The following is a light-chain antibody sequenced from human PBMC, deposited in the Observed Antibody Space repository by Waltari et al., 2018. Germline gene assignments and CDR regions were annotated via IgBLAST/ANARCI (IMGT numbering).Light chain of an antibody. CDR1: SSDVGGYKY. Sequence: QSALTQPRSVSGSPGQSVTISCTGTSSDVGGYKYFSWYQHHPGKAPKLMIYDVSKRPSGVPYRFSGSKSGNTASLTISGLQAEDEADYYCCSYAGSFYVFGTGTKVTVL. J-gene: IGLJ1*01. V-gene: IGLV2-11*01. CDR3: CSYAGSFYV. CDR2: DVS.